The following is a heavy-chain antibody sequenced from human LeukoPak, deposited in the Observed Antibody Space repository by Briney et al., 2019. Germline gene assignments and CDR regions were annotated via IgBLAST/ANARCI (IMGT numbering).Heavy chain of an antibody. CDR1: GFTFSTYA. Sequence: SGGSLRLSCAASGFTFSTYAMSWVRLAPGKGLEWISGISGSGGTHYADSVKARFTISRDNSKNTLYLQMYSLRAEDTAVYYCAKGVVGHVVGSWGQGALVTVSS. V-gene: IGHV3-23*01. CDR2: ISGSGGT. D-gene: IGHD3-16*01. J-gene: IGHJ4*02. CDR3: AKGVVGHVVGS.